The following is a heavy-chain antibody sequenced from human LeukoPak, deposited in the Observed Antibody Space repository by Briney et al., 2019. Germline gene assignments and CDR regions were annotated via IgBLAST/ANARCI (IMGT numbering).Heavy chain of an antibody. D-gene: IGHD5-12*01. V-gene: IGHV3-7*04. CDR1: GFTLSSYW. CDR3: ARTGYDWKGPFDY. CDR2: IKEDGGEK. J-gene: IGHJ4*02. Sequence: GGSLRLSCAASGFTLSSYWMTWVRQAPGKGLEWVANIKEDGGEKYYVDSVKGRFTISRDNAKNSLYLQMNSLRADDTAVYYCARTGYDWKGPFDYWGQGTLVTVSS.